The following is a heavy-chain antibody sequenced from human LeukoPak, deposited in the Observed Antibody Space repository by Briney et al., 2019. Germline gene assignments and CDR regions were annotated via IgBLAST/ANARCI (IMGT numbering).Heavy chain of an antibody. D-gene: IGHD3-22*01. CDR2: ISGSGGST. CDR3: AKKIGGYYDSSGYYLDV. V-gene: IGHV3-23*01. CDR1: GFTFSSYA. Sequence: GASLRLSCAASGFTFSSYATSWVRQAPGKGLEWVSAISGSGGSTYYADSVKGRFTISRDNSKNTLYLQMNSLRAEDTAVYYCAKKIGGYYDSSGYYLDVWGQGTTVTVSS. J-gene: IGHJ6*02.